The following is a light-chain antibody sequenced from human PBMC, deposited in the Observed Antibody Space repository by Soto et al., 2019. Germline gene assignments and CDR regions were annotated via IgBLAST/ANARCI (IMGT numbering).Light chain of an antibody. CDR1: TGAVTSGYY. J-gene: IGLJ3*02. V-gene: IGLV7-43*01. CDR2: STS. Sequence: QAVVTQEPSLTVSPGGTFTLTCASSTGAVTSGYYPNWFQQKPGQAPTALIYSTSNKHSWTPARFSGSLLGGKAALTLSGVQPEDEAEYYCLLYYGGAPVFGGRTKLTVL. CDR3: LLYYGGAPV.